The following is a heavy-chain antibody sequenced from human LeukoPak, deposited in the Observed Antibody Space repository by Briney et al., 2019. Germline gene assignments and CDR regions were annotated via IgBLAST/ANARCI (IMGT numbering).Heavy chain of an antibody. V-gene: IGHV4-4*07. Sequence: SETLSLTCTVSGGSISSYYWSWIRQPAGKGLEWIGRIYTSGSTNYNPSLKSRVTMSVDTSKNQFSLKLSSVTAADTAVYYCARDQGLWGSGEPSVSYYMDVWGKGTTVTISS. J-gene: IGHJ6*03. D-gene: IGHD4/OR15-4a*01. CDR3: ARDQGLWGSGEPSVSYYMDV. CDR1: GGSISSYY. CDR2: IYTSGST.